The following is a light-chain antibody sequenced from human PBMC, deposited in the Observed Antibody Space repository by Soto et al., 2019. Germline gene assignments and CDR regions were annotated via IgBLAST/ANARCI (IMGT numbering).Light chain of an antibody. J-gene: IGKJ1*01. Sequence: EIVMSQSPATLSGSPGGRATLSCRASQSVGSHLALYQQKPGQAPRLLIYAASTRATGIPARFSGIGSGTQFTLTLSSLQSEDFAVYYCQQYIDWPQTFGQGTKV. CDR3: QQYIDWPQT. V-gene: IGKV3-15*01. CDR2: AAS. CDR1: QSVGSH.